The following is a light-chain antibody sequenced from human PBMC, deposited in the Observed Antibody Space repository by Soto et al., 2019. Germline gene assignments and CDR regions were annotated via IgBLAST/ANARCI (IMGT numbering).Light chain of an antibody. CDR2: GAS. CDR3: QPYNNWPLT. Sequence: EIVLTQSPGTLSLSPGERATLFCRASHSLTSSYFAWYQQKPGQAPRLLIYGASIRATGVPDRFSGSGSGTDFTLTISRLESEDFAVYYCQPYNNWPLTFGGGTKVESK. J-gene: IGKJ4*01. V-gene: IGKV3-20*01. CDR1: HSLTSSY.